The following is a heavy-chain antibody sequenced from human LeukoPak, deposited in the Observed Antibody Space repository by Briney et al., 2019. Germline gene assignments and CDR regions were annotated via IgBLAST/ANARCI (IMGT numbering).Heavy chain of an antibody. J-gene: IGHJ4*02. D-gene: IGHD2-15*01. Sequence: GGSLRLSCAASGFTFSSYEMNWVRQAPGKGLEWGSYISSSGSTIYYADSVKGRFTISRDNAKNSLYLQMNSLRAEDTAVYYCARDSSYCSGGSCYPDYWGQGTLVTVSS. CDR2: ISSSGSTI. CDR1: GFTFSSYE. CDR3: ARDSSYCSGGSCYPDY. V-gene: IGHV3-48*03.